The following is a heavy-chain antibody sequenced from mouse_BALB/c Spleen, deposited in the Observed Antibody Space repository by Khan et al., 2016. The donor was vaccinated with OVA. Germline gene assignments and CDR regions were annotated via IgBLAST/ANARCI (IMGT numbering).Heavy chain of an antibody. CDR2: INTYTGEP. Sequence: QIQLVQSGPELKKPGETVKISCKASGYTFTNDGMNWVKQAPGKGLKWMGWINTYTGEPTYADDFKGRFAFSLETSASTAYLQINNLKNEDTATYFCARPPYFSYVLVYWGQGTSVPVSS. CDR3: ARPPYFSYVLVY. V-gene: IGHV9-3-1*01. CDR1: GYTFTNDG. D-gene: IGHD2-10*01. J-gene: IGHJ4*01.